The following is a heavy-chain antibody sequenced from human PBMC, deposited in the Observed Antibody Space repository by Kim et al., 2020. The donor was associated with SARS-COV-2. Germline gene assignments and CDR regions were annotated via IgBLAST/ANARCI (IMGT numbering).Heavy chain of an antibody. CDR3: ARDPNSSSWYAFDY. J-gene: IGHJ4*02. D-gene: IGHD6-13*01. Sequence: PKHRGRATITQDTSTSTAYMRLRSLRSEDPAVYYCARDPNSSSWYAFDYWGQGTLVTVSS. V-gene: IGHV1-18*01.